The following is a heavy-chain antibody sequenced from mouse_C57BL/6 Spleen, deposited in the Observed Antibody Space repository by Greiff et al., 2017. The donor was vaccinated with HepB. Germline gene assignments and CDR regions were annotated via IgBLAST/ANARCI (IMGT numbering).Heavy chain of an antibody. CDR2: ISSGSSTI. CDR1: GFTFSDYG. J-gene: IGHJ4*01. D-gene: IGHD1-1*02. Sequence: EVQLVESGGGLVKPGGSLKLSCAASGFTFSDYGMHWVRQAPEKGLEWVAYISSGSSTIYYADTVKGRFTISRDNAKNTLFLQMTSLRSEDTAMYYCARPRWLGAMDYWGQGTSVTVSS. CDR3: ARPRWLGAMDY. V-gene: IGHV5-17*01.